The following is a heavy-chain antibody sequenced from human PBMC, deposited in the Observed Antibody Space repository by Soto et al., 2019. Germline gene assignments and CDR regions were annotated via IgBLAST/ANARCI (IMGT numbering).Heavy chain of an antibody. CDR1: GFTFSNYA. CDR2: ISDGGGGT. Sequence: VQLLESGGGLVQPGGSLRLSCAASGFTFSNYAMSWVRQAPGKGLEWVSAISDGGGGTYYADSVEGRFTISRDNSKNTLYLQMDSLRAEDTAVYYCAKLSPQNYFDYWGQGTLVTVSS. CDR3: AKLSPQNYFDY. V-gene: IGHV3-23*01. J-gene: IGHJ4*02.